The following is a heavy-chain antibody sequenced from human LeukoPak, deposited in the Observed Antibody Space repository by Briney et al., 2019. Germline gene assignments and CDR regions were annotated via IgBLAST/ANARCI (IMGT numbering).Heavy chain of an antibody. CDR3: ARWGSYDAFDI. V-gene: IGHV4-59*01. CDR2: IYYSGST. Sequence: SETLSLTCTVSGGSISSYYWSWIRQPPGKGLEWIGYIYYSGSTNYNPSLKSRVTISVDTSKNQFSLKLSSVTAADTAVYYCARWGSYDAFDIWGQGTMVTVSS. J-gene: IGHJ3*02. D-gene: IGHD1-26*01. CDR1: GGSISSYY.